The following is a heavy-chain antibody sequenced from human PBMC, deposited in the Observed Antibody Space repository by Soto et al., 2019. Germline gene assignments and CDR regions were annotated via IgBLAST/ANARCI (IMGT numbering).Heavy chain of an antibody. J-gene: IGHJ4*02. CDR1: GGSISSYY. Sequence: SETLSLTCTVSGGSISSYYWSWIRQPPGKGLEWIGYIYYSGSTNYNPSLKSRVTISVDTSKNQFSLKLSSVTAADTAVYYCARGDYYFDYWGQGTLVTVSS. CDR3: ARGDYYFDY. D-gene: IGHD2-21*02. V-gene: IGHV4-59*01. CDR2: IYYSGST.